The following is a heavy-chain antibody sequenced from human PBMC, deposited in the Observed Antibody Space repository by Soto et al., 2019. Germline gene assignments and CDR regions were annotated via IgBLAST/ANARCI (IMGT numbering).Heavy chain of an antibody. CDR1: GFTFSSYA. D-gene: IGHD5-18*01. Sequence: EVQLLESGGGLVQPWGSLRLSCAASGFTFSSYAMSFVRQAPGKGLEWVSAISGSGGSTYYSDPVKVRFTISRDNSKNTLYLQMNSLRAEDTAVYYCAKVERGYSYGYSDYWGQGTLVTVSS. CDR2: ISGSGGST. V-gene: IGHV3-23*01. CDR3: AKVERGYSYGYSDY. J-gene: IGHJ4*02.